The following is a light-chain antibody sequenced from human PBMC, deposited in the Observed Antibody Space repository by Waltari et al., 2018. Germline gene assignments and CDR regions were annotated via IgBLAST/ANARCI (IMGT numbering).Light chain of an antibody. CDR1: QSVGNNY. V-gene: IGKV3-20*01. CDR2: GGS. CDR3: QQYAGSPIT. Sequence: SRATQSVGNNYLDWYLQRGGQAPRLLIYGGSSRASGVPDRFSCSGSGTDFTLRISRLEPEDYGVYYCQQYAGSPITFGGGTKVE. J-gene: IGKJ4*01.